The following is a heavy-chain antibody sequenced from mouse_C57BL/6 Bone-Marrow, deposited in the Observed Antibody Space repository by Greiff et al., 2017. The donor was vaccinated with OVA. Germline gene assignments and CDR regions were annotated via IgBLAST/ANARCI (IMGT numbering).Heavy chain of an antibody. J-gene: IGHJ2*01. CDR2: ISSGGSYT. Sequence: EVKLVESGGDLVKPGGSLKLSCAASGFTFSSYGMSWVRQTPDKRLEWVATISSGGSYTYYPDSVKGRFTISRDNAKNTLYLQMSSLKSEDTAMDYCARQWGDVGYWGQGTTLTVSS. CDR3: ARQWGDVGY. V-gene: IGHV5-6*02. D-gene: IGHD1-3*01. CDR1: GFTFSSYG.